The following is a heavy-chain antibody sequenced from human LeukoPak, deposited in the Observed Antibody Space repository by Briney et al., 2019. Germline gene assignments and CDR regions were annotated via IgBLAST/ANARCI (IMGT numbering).Heavy chain of an antibody. V-gene: IGHV1-8*01. J-gene: IGHJ6*02. CDR1: GYTFTSYD. Sequence: ASVKVSCKASGYTFTSYDINWVRQATGQGLEWMGWMNPNSGNTGYAQKFQGRVTMTRNTSISTAYMELSSLRSEDTAVYYCASSYGSGSYYVGYYYYGMDVWGQGTTVTVSS. CDR2: MNPNSGNT. CDR3: ASSYGSGSYYVGYYYYGMDV. D-gene: IGHD3-10*01.